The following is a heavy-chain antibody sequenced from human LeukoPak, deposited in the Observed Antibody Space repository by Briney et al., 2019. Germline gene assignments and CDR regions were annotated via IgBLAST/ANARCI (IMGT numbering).Heavy chain of an antibody. CDR1: GFTVSSNY. Sequence: GGSLRLSCAASGFTVSSNYMSWVRQAPGKGLEWVSVIYSDGSTYYADSVKGRFTISRDNSKNTLYLQMNSLRAEDTAVYYCARVYCSSTSCPLDYWGQGTLVTVSS. CDR2: IYSDGST. CDR3: ARVYCSSTSCPLDY. D-gene: IGHD2-2*01. J-gene: IGHJ4*02. V-gene: IGHV3-53*01.